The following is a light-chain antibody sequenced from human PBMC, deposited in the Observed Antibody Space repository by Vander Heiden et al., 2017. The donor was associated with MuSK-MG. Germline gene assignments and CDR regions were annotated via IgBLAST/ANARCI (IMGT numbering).Light chain of an antibody. CDR3: SSYTTTTSRV. CDR1: SSDIGGHKF. V-gene: IGLV2-14*01. Sequence: QSALTQPASVSGSPGQSVTISCTGTSSDIGGHKFVSWYQQHPGKAPRLLIYDVSYRSSGVSNRFSRSKSDDTASLTISGLQAEDEADYYCSSYTTTTSRVFGGGTKLTGL. CDR2: DVS. J-gene: IGLJ3*02.